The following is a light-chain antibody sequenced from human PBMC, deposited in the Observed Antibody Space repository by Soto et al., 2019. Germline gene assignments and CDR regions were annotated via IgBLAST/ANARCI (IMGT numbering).Light chain of an antibody. CDR1: ASDFGSYNL. CDR3: CSHGGSRTFEWL. Sequence: QSALTQPASVSGSPGQSITISCTGTASDFGSYNLVSWYQQHPGKAPKLIIYEVTARPSGVSNRFSGSKSGDTASLTISGLQAEDEADYYRCSHGGSRTFEWLFGGGNKLTVL. CDR2: EVT. J-gene: IGLJ3*02. V-gene: IGLV2-23*02.